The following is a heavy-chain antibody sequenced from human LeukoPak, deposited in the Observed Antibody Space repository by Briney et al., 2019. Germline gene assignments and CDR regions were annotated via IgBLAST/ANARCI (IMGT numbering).Heavy chain of an antibody. J-gene: IGHJ4*02. V-gene: IGHV1-2*02. CDR3: ARVRLADERAWAY. D-gene: IGHD3-3*02. CDR1: GYTFSDFY. CDR2: ITPKSGDT. Sequence: ASVKVSCKASGYTFSDFYIHWARQAPGQGLEYVGWITPKSGDTYSPQRFQGRVTTTRDASISTAYMELSSLRSDDTAVYFCARVRLADERAWAYWGQGTLVTVSS.